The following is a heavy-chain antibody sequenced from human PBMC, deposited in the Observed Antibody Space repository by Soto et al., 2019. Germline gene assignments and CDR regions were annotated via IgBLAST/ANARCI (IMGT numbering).Heavy chain of an antibody. J-gene: IGHJ5*02. CDR1: GYTFTSYG. V-gene: IGHV1-18*04. CDR2: ISAYNGNT. Sequence: ASVKFYCRASGYTFTSYGISLVRQAPGQGLEWMGWISAYNGNTNYAQNLQGRVTMTTDTSTSTAYMELRSLRSDDTAAYYCARDPGRSSGWPNWFDPWGQGTLVTVSS. D-gene: IGHD6-19*01. CDR3: ARDPGRSSGWPNWFDP.